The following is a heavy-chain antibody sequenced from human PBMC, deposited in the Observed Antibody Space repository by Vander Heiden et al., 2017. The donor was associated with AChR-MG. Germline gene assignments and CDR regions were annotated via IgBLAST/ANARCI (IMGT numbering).Heavy chain of an antibody. CDR3: ARIAPTYYDILTGYYGAVDY. V-gene: IGHV2-26*01. Sequence: QVTLKESGPVLVKPTETLTLTCTVSGFSLSNARMGVSWIRQPPGKALEWLAHIFSNDEKSYSTSLKSRLTISKDTSKSQVVLTMTNMDPVDTATYYCARIAPTYYDILTGYYGAVDYWGQGTLVTVSS. CDR2: IFSNDEK. CDR1: GFSLSNARMG. D-gene: IGHD3-9*01. J-gene: IGHJ4*02.